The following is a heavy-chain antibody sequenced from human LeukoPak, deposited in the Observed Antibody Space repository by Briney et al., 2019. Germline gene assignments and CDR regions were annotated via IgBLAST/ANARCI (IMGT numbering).Heavy chain of an antibody. J-gene: IGHJ2*01. D-gene: IGHD3-10*01. CDR3: ARVGDHYHWYLDL. Sequence: GGSLRLSCAASGFTVSTNYMNWVRQAPGKGLEWVSILYSGSSTYYADSVKGRFTISRDDSKNTLYLQMNSLRAEDTAVYYCARVGDHYHWYLDLWGRGPHVTVSS. CDR2: LYSGSST. V-gene: IGHV3-53*01. CDR1: GFTVSTNY.